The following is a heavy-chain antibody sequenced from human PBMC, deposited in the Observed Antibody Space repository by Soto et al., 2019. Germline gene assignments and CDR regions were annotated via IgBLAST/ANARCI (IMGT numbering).Heavy chain of an antibody. Sequence: SETLSLTCAVSGGSFSGYFWSWIRQSPGKGLEWIGEIIPSGGTNYNPSLKSRVTISVDTSKNQFSLKVTSVTAADTGVYYCARHNYGSGSTYFDYWGQGTLVTVSS. J-gene: IGHJ4*02. V-gene: IGHV4-34*12. CDR1: GGSFSGYF. CDR3: ARHNYGSGSTYFDY. CDR2: IIPSGGT. D-gene: IGHD3-10*01.